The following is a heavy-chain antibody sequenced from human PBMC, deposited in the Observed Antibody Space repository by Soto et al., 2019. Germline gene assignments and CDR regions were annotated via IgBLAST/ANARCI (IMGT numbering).Heavy chain of an antibody. CDR3: ASRTMLRAPGYYYAMDV. J-gene: IGHJ6*02. D-gene: IGHD3-10*01. Sequence: PSGTLALTSTVSGGSISSDYWSGSRQHPGKGLEWIGYIYYSWSSSYNPSLKSRVIISVDTSTNHFPLNLTAVTAADTAVYSCASRTMLRAPGYYYAMDVWGQGTTVTVSS. V-gene: IGHV4-59*12. CDR1: GGSISSDY. CDR2: IYYSWSS.